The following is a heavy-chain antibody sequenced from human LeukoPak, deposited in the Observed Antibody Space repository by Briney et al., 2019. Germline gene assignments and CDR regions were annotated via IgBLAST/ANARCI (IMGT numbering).Heavy chain of an antibody. J-gene: IGHJ1*01. V-gene: IGHV3-53*01. CDR3: ARPLSGYSKIFQH. CDR1: GFTVSSNY. Sequence: GGSLRLSCAASGFTVSSNYMSWVRQAPGKGLEWVSVIYSGGSTYYADSVKGRFTISRDNSKNTLYLQMNSLRAEDTAVYYCARPLSGYSKIFQHWGQGTLVTVSS. D-gene: IGHD6-13*01. CDR2: IYSGGST.